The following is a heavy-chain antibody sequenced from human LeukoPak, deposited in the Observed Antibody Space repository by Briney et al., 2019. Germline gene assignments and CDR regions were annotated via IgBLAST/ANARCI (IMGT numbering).Heavy chain of an antibody. V-gene: IGHV4-34*01. J-gene: IGHJ4*02. CDR3: ARGSEWFGKFDF. CDR1: GGSFSGYS. D-gene: IGHD3-10*01. Sequence: SETLSLTCAVYGGSFSGYSWTWIRQSPGKGLEWIGQINDRGSTKYNPSLKSRVTISVDTSKNQFSLKLSSVTAADAAVYYCARGSEWFGKFDFWGLGTLVTVS. CDR2: INDRGST.